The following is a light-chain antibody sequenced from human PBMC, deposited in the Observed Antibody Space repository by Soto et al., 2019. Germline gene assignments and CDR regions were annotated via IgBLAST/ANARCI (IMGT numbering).Light chain of an antibody. CDR2: GAS. CDR1: QSVSSSY. CDR3: QQYKSRRT. Sequence: EIVLTQSPGTLSLSPGERATLSCRASQSVSSSYLAWYQQKPGQAPRLLIYGASSRATGIPDRFSGSGSGTDFTLTISRLEPEDFAVYYCQQYKSRRTFGQGTKVDIK. J-gene: IGKJ1*01. V-gene: IGKV3-20*01.